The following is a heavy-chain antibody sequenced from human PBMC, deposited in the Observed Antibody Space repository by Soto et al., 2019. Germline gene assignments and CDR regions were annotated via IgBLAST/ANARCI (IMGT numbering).Heavy chain of an antibody. V-gene: IGHV1-3*05. CDR1: GLTFTKYA. J-gene: IGHJ4*02. CDR3: AVGDEGAFDY. Sequence: QVRLVQSGAEETKPGASVKVSCRTSGLTFTKYAIHWVRQVPGQGLEWMGWIVGGNGGTRYSAKFQGRLTITRDTSANTAYMQLSTLKSEDAALYYCAVGDEGAFDYWGQGTLVAVSS. D-gene: IGHD1-26*01. CDR2: IVGGNGGT.